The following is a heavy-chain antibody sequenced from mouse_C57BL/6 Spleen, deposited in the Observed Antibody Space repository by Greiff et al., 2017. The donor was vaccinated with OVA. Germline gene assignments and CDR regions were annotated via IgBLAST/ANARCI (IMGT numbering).Heavy chain of an antibody. CDR3: AIAATGPYGSSEGNAMDY. J-gene: IGHJ4*01. CDR2: IHPSDSDT. CDR1: GYTFTSYW. V-gene: IGHV1-74*01. Sequence: QVQLQQPGAELVKPGASVKVSCKASGYTFTSYWMHWVKQRPGQGLEWIGRIHPSDSDTNYNQKFKGKATLTVDKSSSTAYMQRSSLTSEDSAVYYCAIAATGPYGSSEGNAMDYWGQGTSVTVSS. D-gene: IGHD1-1*01.